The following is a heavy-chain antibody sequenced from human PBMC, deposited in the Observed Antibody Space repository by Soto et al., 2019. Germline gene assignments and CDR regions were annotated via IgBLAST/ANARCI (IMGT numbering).Heavy chain of an antibody. D-gene: IGHD3-3*01. CDR3: AKAFPNYDFWSGPNANLYYYYYGMDV. V-gene: IGHV3-30*18. J-gene: IGHJ6*02. CDR2: ISYDGSNK. CDR1: GFTFSSYG. Sequence: QVQLVESGGGVVQPGRSLRLSCAASGFTFSSYGMHWVRQAPGKGLEWVAVISYDGSNKYYADSVKGRFTISRDNSHNTLYLQMNSLRAEDTAVYYCAKAFPNYDFWSGPNANLYYYYYGMDVWGQGTTVTVSS.